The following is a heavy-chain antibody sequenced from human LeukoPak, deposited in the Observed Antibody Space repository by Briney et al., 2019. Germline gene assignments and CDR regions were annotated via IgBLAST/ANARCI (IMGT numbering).Heavy chain of an antibody. CDR3: ARGYYGMDV. V-gene: IGHV3-53*01. J-gene: IGHJ6*02. CDR1: GLTFSNNY. CDR2: IYSGGTT. Sequence: GGSLRLSCAASGLTFSNNYMNWVRQAPGKGLEWVSVIYSGGTTDYADSVKGRFTISRDNSKNTVYLQLNSLRAEDAAVYYFARGYYGMDVWGQGTTVTVSS.